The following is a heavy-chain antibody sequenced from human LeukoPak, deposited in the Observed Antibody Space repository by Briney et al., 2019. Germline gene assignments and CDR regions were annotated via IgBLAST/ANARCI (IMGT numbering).Heavy chain of an antibody. Sequence: MSSETLSLTCTVSGGSISSGGYYWSWIRQHPGKGLEWIGYIYYSGSTYYNPSLKSRVTISVDTSKNQFSLKLSSVTAADTAVYYCARAEYYYDSSGYYPSLYNWFDPWGQGTLVTVSS. CDR1: GGSISSGGYY. V-gene: IGHV4-31*03. CDR2: IYYSGST. D-gene: IGHD3-22*01. CDR3: ARAEYYYDSSGYYPSLYNWFDP. J-gene: IGHJ5*02.